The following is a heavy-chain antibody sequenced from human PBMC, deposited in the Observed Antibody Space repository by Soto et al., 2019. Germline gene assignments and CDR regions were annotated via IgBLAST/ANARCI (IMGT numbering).Heavy chain of an antibody. CDR2: IRGSGDTT. Sequence: GGSLRLSCAASGFTFSNYAMSWVRQAPGKGLEWVSVIRGSGDTTYYADSVKGRFTISRDNSKNTLYLQMNSLRAEDTAVYYCARDTRYCSSTSCYYYYYGMDVWGQGTTVTVSS. J-gene: IGHJ6*02. CDR3: ARDTRYCSSTSCYYYYYGMDV. D-gene: IGHD2-2*01. V-gene: IGHV3-23*01. CDR1: GFTFSNYA.